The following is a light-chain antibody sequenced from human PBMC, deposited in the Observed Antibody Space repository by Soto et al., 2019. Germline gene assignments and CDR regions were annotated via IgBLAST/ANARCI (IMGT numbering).Light chain of an antibody. J-gene: IGLJ3*02. V-gene: IGLV2-14*01. CDR2: EVS. Sequence: QSALTQPASVSGSPGQSITISCTGTSSDVGVYNYVSWYRQHPGKAPKLMIYEVSNRPSGVSDRFSGSKSGNTASLTISGLQAEDEADYYCSSYTTSSTVVFGGGTKLTVL. CDR3: SSYTTSSTVV. CDR1: SSDVGVYNY.